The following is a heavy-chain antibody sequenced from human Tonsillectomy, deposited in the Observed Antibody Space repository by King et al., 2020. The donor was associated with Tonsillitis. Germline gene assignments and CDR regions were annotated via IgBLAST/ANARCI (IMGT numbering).Heavy chain of an antibody. CDR3: AREEMATMQGGFDY. CDR2: ISTYNDNT. Sequence: HVQLVESGAEVKKPGASVKVSCKTSGYTFTTYAISWVRQAPGQGLEWMGWISTYNDNTNYAQKFQGRVTMTTDTSTTTAYMELRSLRSDDTAIYYCAREEMATMQGGFDYWGQGTLVTVSS. D-gene: IGHD5-24*01. CDR1: GYTFTTYA. J-gene: IGHJ4*02. V-gene: IGHV1-18*04.